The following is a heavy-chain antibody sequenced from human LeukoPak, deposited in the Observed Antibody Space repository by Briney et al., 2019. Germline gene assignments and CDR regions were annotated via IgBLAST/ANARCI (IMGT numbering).Heavy chain of an antibody. V-gene: IGHV1-2*02. CDR1: GYTFTGYY. CDR3: ARGFGSNRYYYYYGMDV. CDR2: INPNSGGT. D-gene: IGHD3-3*01. J-gene: IGHJ6*02. Sequence: ASVKVSCKASGYTFTGYYIHWVRQAPGQGLEWMGWINPNSGGTDYAQKFQGRVTMTRDTSISTAYMELSRLISDDTAVYYCARGFGSNRYYYYYGMDVWGQGTTVTVSS.